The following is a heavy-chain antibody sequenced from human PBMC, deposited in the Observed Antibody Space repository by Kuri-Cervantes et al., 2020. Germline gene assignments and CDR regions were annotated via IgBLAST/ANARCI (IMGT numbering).Heavy chain of an antibody. CDR2: ISSSSSTI. CDR1: GFTFSSYS. Sequence: GGSLRLSCAASGFTFSSYSMNWVRQAPGKGLEWVSYISSSSSTIYYADSVKGRFTISRDNSKNTLYLQMNSLRAEDTAVYYCARDRSEKRWGNYYYYGMDVWGQGTTVTVSS. CDR3: ARDRSEKRWGNYYYYGMDV. J-gene: IGHJ6*02. V-gene: IGHV3-48*01. D-gene: IGHD4-23*01.